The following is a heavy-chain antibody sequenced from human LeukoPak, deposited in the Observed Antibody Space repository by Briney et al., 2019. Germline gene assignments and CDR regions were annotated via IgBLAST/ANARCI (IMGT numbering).Heavy chain of an antibody. J-gene: IGHJ6*03. Sequence: GGSLRLSCAASGFTFSDYNMRWIRQAPGKGLEWVSSISRSGSTKYYTDSVKGRFTISRDNAKNSLFLQMNSLRAEDTAVYYCARVLRYCSGGNCYSGGLGYMDVWGKGTTVTISS. CDR2: ISRSGSTK. D-gene: IGHD2-15*01. CDR1: GFTFSDYN. V-gene: IGHV3-11*01. CDR3: ARVLRYCSGGNCYSGGLGYMDV.